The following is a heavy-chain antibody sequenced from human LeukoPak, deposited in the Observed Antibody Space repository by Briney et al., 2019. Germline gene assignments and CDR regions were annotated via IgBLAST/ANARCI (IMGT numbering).Heavy chain of an antibody. D-gene: IGHD6-19*01. CDR3: VLTGYSSGWSYFDY. CDR1: GFTFSSYW. CDR2: LSTDGRST. Sequence: GGSLRLSCAASGFTFSSYWMHWVRQAPGQGLVWLSRLSTDGRSTDYADSVKGRFTTSRDNAKNTLYLQMNSLRAEDTAVYYCVLTGYSSGWSYFDYWGQGTLVTVSS. J-gene: IGHJ4*02. V-gene: IGHV3-74*01.